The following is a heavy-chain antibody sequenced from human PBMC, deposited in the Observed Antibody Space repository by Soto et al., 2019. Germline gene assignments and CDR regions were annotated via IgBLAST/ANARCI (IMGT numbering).Heavy chain of an antibody. D-gene: IGHD3-10*01. CDR3: AALPGGRGEESQSFDY. Sequence: HPGESLRLSCAASGFTFSSYAMHWVRQAPGKGLEWVAVISYDGSNKYYADSVKGRFTISRGNSKNTLYLQMDSLRAEDTAVYYCAALPGGRGEESQSFDYWGQGTLVTVSS. CDR1: GFTFSSYA. J-gene: IGHJ4*02. V-gene: IGHV3-30-3*01. CDR2: ISYDGSNK.